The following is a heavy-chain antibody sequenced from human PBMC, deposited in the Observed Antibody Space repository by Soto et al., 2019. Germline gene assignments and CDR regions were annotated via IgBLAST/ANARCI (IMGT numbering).Heavy chain of an antibody. J-gene: IGHJ3*02. CDR1: GGSISSYY. Sequence: SETLSLTCTVSGGSISSYYWSWIRQPPGKGLEWIGYIYFRGTTNYNPSLKSRVTMSADTSKNQFSLKLNSVTDAVTAVYYCARDYHSGGAFDIWGQGTMVTVSS. CDR3: ARDYHSGGAFDI. D-gene: IGHD6-19*01. CDR2: IYFRGTT. V-gene: IGHV4-59*01.